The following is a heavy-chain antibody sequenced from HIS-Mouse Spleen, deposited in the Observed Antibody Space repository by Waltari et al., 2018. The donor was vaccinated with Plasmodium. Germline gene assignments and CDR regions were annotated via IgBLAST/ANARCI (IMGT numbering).Heavy chain of an antibody. CDR1: GYTFTGYY. J-gene: IGHJ1*01. Sequence: QVQLVQSGAEVKKPGASVKVSCKASGYTFTGYYMHWVRQSPGQGLEWMGWINPNSGGTQYAQKFHGRVTMTRDTSISTAYIELSTLRSDDTSVYYCARVLGYKAAAGTFVEYFQHWGQGTLVTVSS. CDR3: ARVLGYKAAAGTFVEYFQH. CDR2: INPNSGGT. D-gene: IGHD6-13*01. V-gene: IGHV1-2*02.